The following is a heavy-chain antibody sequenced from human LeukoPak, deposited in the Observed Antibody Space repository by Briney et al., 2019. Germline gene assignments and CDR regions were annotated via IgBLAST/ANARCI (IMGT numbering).Heavy chain of an antibody. CDR2: INPSGGST. Sequence: ASVKVSCKASGYTFTSYYMHWVRQAPGQGLEWMGIINPSGGSTSYAQKFQGRVTMTRDTSTSTVYMELSSLRSEDTAVYYCARDRAYYDFWSGYYAFDYWGQGTLVTVSS. CDR1: GYTFTSYY. J-gene: IGHJ4*02. D-gene: IGHD3-3*01. CDR3: ARDRAYYDFWSGYYAFDY. V-gene: IGHV1-46*01.